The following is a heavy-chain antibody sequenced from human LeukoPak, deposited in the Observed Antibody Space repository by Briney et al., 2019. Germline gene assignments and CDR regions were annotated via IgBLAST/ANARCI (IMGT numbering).Heavy chain of an antibody. D-gene: IGHD6-13*01. CDR1: GGSISSGGYS. V-gene: IGHV4-30-2*01. J-gene: IGHJ5*02. CDR3: ARSSSWYVGWFDP. Sequence: SETLSLTCAVSGGSISSGGYSWSWIRQPPGKGLEWIGYIYHSGSTYYNPSLKSRVTISVDRSKNQFSLKLSSVTAADTAVYYCARSSSWYVGWFDPWGQGTLVTASS. CDR2: IYHSGST.